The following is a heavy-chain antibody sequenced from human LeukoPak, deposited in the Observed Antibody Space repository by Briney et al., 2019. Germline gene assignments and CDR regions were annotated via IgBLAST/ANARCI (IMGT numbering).Heavy chain of an antibody. CDR2: IYSGGST. V-gene: IGHV3-66*01. Sequence: GGSLRLSCAASGFTVSSNYMNWVRQAPGKGLEWVSVIYSGGSTYYADSVKGRFTISRDNSKNTLYLQMNSLRAEDTAVYYCARDRYYYASGDAFDIWGQGTMVIVSS. J-gene: IGHJ3*02. D-gene: IGHD3-10*01. CDR1: GFTVSSNY. CDR3: ARDRYYYASGDAFDI.